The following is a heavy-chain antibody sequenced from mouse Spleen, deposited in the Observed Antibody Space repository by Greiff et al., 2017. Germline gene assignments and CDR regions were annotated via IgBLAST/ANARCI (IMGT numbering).Heavy chain of an antibody. Sequence: QVQLKQSGAELARPGASVKLSCKASGYTFTSYGISWVKQRTGQGLEWIGEIYPRSGNTYYNEKFKGKATLTADKSSSTAYMELRSLTSEDSAVYFCARSLLLGGSSPLDYWGQGTTLTVSS. CDR3: ARSLLLGGSSPLDY. CDR2: IYPRSGNT. D-gene: IGHD1-1*01. V-gene: IGHV1-81*01. CDR1: GYTFTSYG. J-gene: IGHJ2*01.